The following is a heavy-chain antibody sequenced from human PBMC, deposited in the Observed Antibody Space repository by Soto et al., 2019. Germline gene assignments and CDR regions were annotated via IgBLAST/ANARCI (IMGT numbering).Heavy chain of an antibody. V-gene: IGHV3-66*01. D-gene: IGHD4-17*01. CDR3: ARSPTRTTYADCFDP. J-gene: IGHJ5*02. CDR1: GFIVSSSY. CDR2: IYSAGST. Sequence: EVQVVESGGGLVQPGGSLRLSCAASGFIVSSSYMSWVRQAPGKGLEWVAGIYSAGSTYYADSVKGRFTIYRDSSKNTLYLQMDSLRAEDTAVYYCARSPTRTTYADCFDPWGQGTLVTVSS.